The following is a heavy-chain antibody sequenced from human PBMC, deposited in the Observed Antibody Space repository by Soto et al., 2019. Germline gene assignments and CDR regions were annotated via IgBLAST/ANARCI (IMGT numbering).Heavy chain of an antibody. CDR1: GFTFSSFW. D-gene: IGHD5-12*01. CDR2: IKQDGSEK. Sequence: DVQLAESGGGLVQPGGSLRLSCAASGFTFSSFWMSWVRQAPGKGLEWVASIKQDGSEKFYVDSVKGRFTISRDNDKNSLFLQMNSLRAEDTAVYYCARDLSWSVVPTIDAARWGQGTLVTVSS. J-gene: IGHJ4*02. CDR3: ARDLSWSVVPTIDAAR. V-gene: IGHV3-7*01.